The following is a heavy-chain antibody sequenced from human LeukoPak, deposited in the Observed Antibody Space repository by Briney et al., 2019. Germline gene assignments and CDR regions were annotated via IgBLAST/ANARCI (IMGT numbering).Heavy chain of an antibody. J-gene: IGHJ4*02. CDR2: IYSGGST. CDR3: ARGLGYCTSTTCLLPFDY. D-gene: IGHD2-2*01. V-gene: IGHV3-53*01. Sequence: GGSLRLSCAASGFTVSTYYMTWVRQAPGKGLECVSVIYSGGSTYYADSVKGRFTVSRDNSKNTLYLQMNSLRAEDTAMYYCARGLGYCTSTTCLLPFDYWGQGTLATVSS. CDR1: GFTVSTYY.